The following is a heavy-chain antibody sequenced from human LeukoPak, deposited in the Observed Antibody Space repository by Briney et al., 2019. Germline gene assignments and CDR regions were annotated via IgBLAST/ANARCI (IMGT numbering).Heavy chain of an antibody. J-gene: IGHJ4*02. Sequence: GGSLRLSCAASGFTFSSYAMSWVRQAPGKGLEWVSAISGSGGTTYYADSVKGRLTISRDNSKNTLYLQMNSLRAEDTAVYYCAKDGRYYYDSSGYWGQGTLVTVSS. D-gene: IGHD3-22*01. CDR1: GFTFSSYA. CDR2: ISGSGGTT. CDR3: AKDGRYYYDSSGY. V-gene: IGHV3-23*01.